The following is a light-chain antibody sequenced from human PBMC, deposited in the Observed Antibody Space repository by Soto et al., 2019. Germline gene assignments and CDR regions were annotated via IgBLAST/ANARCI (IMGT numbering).Light chain of an antibody. CDR2: GAS. Sequence: IVLTQSPGTLSLSPGERATLSCRASEFIISNYLAWFQQKPGQAPRLLIYGASSRATGIPDRFSGSGSGTDFPLTISRLEPEDFAVYYCQQYGSSPLTFGPGTKVDIK. CDR1: EFIISNY. V-gene: IGKV3-20*01. J-gene: IGKJ3*01. CDR3: QQYGSSPLT.